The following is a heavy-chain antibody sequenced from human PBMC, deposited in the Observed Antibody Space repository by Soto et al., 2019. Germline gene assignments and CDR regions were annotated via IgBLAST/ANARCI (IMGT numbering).Heavy chain of an antibody. J-gene: IGHJ4*02. Sequence: SETLSLTCTVSGGSISSGGYYWSWIRQHPGKGLEWIGYIYYSGSTYYNPSLKSRVTISVDTSKNQFSLNLSSVTAADTAVYYCARSAYCGGDCYHTFDYWGQGTLVTVSS. CDR3: ARSAYCGGDCYHTFDY. CDR2: IYYSGST. CDR1: GGSISSGGYY. D-gene: IGHD2-21*02. V-gene: IGHV4-31*03.